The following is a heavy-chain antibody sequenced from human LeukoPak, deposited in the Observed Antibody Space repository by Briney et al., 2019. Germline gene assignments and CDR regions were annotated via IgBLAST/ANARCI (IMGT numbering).Heavy chain of an antibody. CDR3: ARWAMESSGDYYYHYYYMDV. Sequence: ASVKVSCKPSGYTFTSYGISGVRQAPGQGLKGMEWVSAYNGNTNYAQKLKGRVTMTTHTSTSTAYMELRSLRSDGTAVYYCARWAMESSGDYYYHYYYMDVWGKGTTVTVSS. J-gene: IGHJ6*03. CDR1: GYTFTSYG. D-gene: IGHD1-1*01. V-gene: IGHV1-18*01. CDR2: VSAYNGNT.